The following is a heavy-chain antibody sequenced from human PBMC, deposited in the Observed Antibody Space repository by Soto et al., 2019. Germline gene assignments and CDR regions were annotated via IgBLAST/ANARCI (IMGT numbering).Heavy chain of an antibody. J-gene: IGHJ1*01. D-gene: IGHD6-13*01. Sequence: ASVKVSCKASGYTFTSYDINWVRQATGQGLEWMGWMNPNSGNTGYAQKFQGRVTMTRNTSISTAYMELRSLRSEDTAVYYCARVSAAAGTEYFQHWGQGTLVTVSS. CDR1: GYTFTSYD. CDR3: ARVSAAAGTEYFQH. CDR2: MNPNSGNT. V-gene: IGHV1-8*01.